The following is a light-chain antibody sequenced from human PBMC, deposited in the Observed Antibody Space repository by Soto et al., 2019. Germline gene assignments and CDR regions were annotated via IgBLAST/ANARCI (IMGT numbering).Light chain of an antibody. J-gene: IGLJ1*01. CDR2: STS. V-gene: IGLV8-61*01. CDR3: CSYAGGAQV. Sequence: QAVVTQEPSFSVSPGGTVTLTCGVSSGSVSTRYYPSWYQQTPGQAPRTLIYSTSTRSSGVPDRFSGSIVGNKAALTISGAQADDESDYYCCSYAGGAQVFGTGTKLTVL. CDR1: SGSVSTRYY.